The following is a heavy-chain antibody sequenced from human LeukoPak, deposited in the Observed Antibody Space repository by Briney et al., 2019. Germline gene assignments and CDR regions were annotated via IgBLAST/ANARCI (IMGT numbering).Heavy chain of an antibody. CDR2: ISSSGSTI. CDR1: GFTFSDYS. J-gene: IGHJ4*02. CDR3: AKGLDDYGDPPFDY. D-gene: IGHD4-17*01. Sequence: GGSLRLSCAASGFTFSDYSMSWIRQAPGKGLEWVSSISSSGSTIYYADSVRGRFTISRDNAKNSLYLQMNSLRAEDTALYYCAKGLDDYGDPPFDYWGQGTLVTVSS. V-gene: IGHV3-11*01.